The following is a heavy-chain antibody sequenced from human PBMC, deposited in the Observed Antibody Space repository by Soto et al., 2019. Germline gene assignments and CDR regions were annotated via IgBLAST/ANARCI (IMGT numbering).Heavy chain of an antibody. CDR2: ISHTGST. J-gene: IGHJ5*02. D-gene: IGHD3-10*01. CDR1: GGSITSGNTYS. Sequence: SETLSLTCAVSGGSITSGNTYSWSWIRQPPGKGLEGIGSISHTGSTSYNPSLMGRVSMSVDKSKNQFSLMLSSVTAEDMAVYYFARPVTPYFGTWFDPWGQGTLITVSP. CDR3: ARPVTPYFGTWFDP. V-gene: IGHV4-30-2*01.